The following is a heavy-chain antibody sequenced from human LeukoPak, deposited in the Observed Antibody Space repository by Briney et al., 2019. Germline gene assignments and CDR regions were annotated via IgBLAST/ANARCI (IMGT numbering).Heavy chain of an antibody. Sequence: GGSLRLSCGASVYTFSSYSMNCVPQAPGKGLEWVSYISDRSKTIYYADSVKGRFTISRDNAKNSLYLQMNSLRAEDTAIYYCARGGELFDYWGQGTLVTVSS. CDR3: ARGGELFDY. CDR1: VYTFSSYS. D-gene: IGHD1-7*01. V-gene: IGHV3-48*01. CDR2: ISDRSKTI. J-gene: IGHJ4*02.